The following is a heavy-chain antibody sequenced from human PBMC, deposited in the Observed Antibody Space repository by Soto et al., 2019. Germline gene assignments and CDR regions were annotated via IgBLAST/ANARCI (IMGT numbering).Heavy chain of an antibody. V-gene: IGHV3-30-3*01. J-gene: IGHJ4*02. CDR2: MSYDGTKK. CDR1: GFSFNSSA. Sequence: QVQLMAAGGGVVQPGRSLRLSCGASGFSFNSSAMHWVRQAPGKGLEWVAVMSYDGTKKYNAESVKGRFITSRDNTKNTLNLQMNSQSIDDTAVYNCAIEYDISVFSSGGLDNWGQGTLDIGSS. CDR3: AIEYDISVFSSGGLDN. D-gene: IGHD3-22*01.